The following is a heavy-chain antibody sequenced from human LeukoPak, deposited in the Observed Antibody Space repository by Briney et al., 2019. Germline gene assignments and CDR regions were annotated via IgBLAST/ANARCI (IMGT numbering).Heavy chain of an antibody. CDR1: GGTFSSYA. CDR2: IIPIFGTA. J-gene: IGHJ3*02. D-gene: IGHD5-18*01. Sequence: SVKVSCKASGGTFSSYAISWVRQAPGQGLEWMGGIIPIFGTANYAQKFQGRVTITTDESTSTAYMELSSLRSEDTAVYYCARERGYSYAMEGPDDAFDIWGQGTMVTVSS. V-gene: IGHV1-69*05. CDR3: ARERGYSYAMEGPDDAFDI.